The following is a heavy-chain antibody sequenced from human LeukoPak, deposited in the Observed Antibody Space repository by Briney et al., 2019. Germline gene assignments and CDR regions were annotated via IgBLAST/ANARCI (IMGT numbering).Heavy chain of an antibody. V-gene: IGHV4-4*07. D-gene: IGHD3-22*01. CDR2: VYTGGST. J-gene: IGHJ4*02. Sequence: SETLSLTCTVTSGSISLYYWTWVRQPAGKGLEWIGRVYTGGSTNYNPSLKSRVTISVDTSKNQFSLKLTSLTAADTAVYYCASDYYDGDGYYHGYWGQGTLVTVSS. CDR1: SGSISLYY. CDR3: ASDYYDGDGYYHGY.